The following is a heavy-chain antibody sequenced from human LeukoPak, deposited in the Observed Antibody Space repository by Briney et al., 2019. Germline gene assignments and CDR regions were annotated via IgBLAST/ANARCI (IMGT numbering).Heavy chain of an antibody. D-gene: IGHD2-15*01. J-gene: IGHJ4*02. CDR2: IRPFNGYT. CDR3: ARSLGYCTGGTCYGFRYYFDS. Sequence: ASVKVSCKTSGGTFSKFPIAWVRQAPGQGLEWMGWIRPFNGYTNYVQKFQGRVTMTTDSSTITAYMEVRSLRFDDTAVYYCARSLGYCTGGTCYGFRYYFDSWGQGTLVTVSS. CDR1: GGTFSKFP. V-gene: IGHV1-18*01.